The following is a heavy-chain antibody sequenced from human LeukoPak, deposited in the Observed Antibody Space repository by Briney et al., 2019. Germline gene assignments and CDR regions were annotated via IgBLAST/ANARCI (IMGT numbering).Heavy chain of an antibody. CDR2: ISWNSGSI. CDR1: GFTFDDYA. J-gene: IGHJ4*02. D-gene: IGHD1-26*01. Sequence: GRSMRLSCAASGFTFDDYAMHWVRQAPGKGLEWVSGISWNSGSIGYADSVEGRFTISRDNAKNSLYLQMNSLRAEDTALYYCAKTGGGSSGGYYFDYWGQGTLVTVSS. CDR3: AKTGGGSSGGYYFDY. V-gene: IGHV3-9*01.